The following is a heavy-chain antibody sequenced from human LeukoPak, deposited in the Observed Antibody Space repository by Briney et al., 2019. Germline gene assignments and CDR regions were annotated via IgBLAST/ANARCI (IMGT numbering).Heavy chain of an antibody. Sequence: ASVKVSCKASGGTFSSYAISWVRQAPGQGLEWMGGIIPIFGTANYAQKFQGRVTITADKSTSTAYMELSSLRSEDTAVYYCARSGYCSSTSCYANGYYYGMDVWGKGTTVTVSS. J-gene: IGHJ6*04. CDR2: IIPIFGTA. CDR1: GGTFSSYA. CDR3: ARSGYCSSTSCYANGYYYGMDV. V-gene: IGHV1-69*06. D-gene: IGHD2-2*03.